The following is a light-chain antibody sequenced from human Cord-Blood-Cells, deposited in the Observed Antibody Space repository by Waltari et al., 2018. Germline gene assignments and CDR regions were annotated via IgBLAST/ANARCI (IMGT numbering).Light chain of an antibody. CDR3: QQYYSTPLT. CDR1: QSVLYSSNNKNY. V-gene: IGKV4-1*01. CDR2: WAS. Sequence: DIVMTQSPDSLAVSLGERAPINCKSSQSVLYSSNNKNYLAWYQQKPGQPPKLLIYWASTRESGVPDRISGSGSGTDFTLTISSLQAEDVAVYYCQQYYSTPLTFGPGTKVDIK. J-gene: IGKJ3*01.